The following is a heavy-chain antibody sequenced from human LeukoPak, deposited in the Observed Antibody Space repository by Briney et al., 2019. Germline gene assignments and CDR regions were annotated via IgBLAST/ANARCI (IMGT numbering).Heavy chain of an antibody. J-gene: IGHJ4*02. V-gene: IGHV3-33*01. CDR1: GFTFSSYG. D-gene: IGHD6-19*01. CDR2: IWYDGSNK. CDR3: ARDPIAVAGMFDY. Sequence: GALLLSCAASGFTFSSYGMHWVRQAPGKGLEWVAVIWYDGSNKYYADSVKGRFTISRDNSKNTLYLQMNSLRAEDTAVYYCARDPIAVAGMFDYWGQGTLVTVSS.